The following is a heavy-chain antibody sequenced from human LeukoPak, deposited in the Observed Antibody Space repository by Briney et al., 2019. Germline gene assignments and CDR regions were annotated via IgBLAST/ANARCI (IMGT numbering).Heavy chain of an antibody. J-gene: IGHJ6*02. CDR2: ISSSSSYI. CDR1: GFTFSSYS. Sequence: GGSLRLSCAASGFTFSSYSMNWVRQAPGKGLEWVSSISSSSSYIYYVDSVKGRFTISRDNPKNSLYLQMNSLRAEDTAVYYCARDAVAGISYYYYGMDVWGQGTTVTVSS. CDR3: ARDAVAGISYYYYGMDV. D-gene: IGHD6-19*01. V-gene: IGHV3-21*01.